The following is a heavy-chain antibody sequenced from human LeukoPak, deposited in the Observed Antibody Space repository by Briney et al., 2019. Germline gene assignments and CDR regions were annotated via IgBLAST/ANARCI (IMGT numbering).Heavy chain of an antibody. CDR2: INSDGITT. V-gene: IGHV3-74*01. J-gene: IGHJ4*02. Sequence: QPGGSLRLSCAASGFTFSSFRMHWVRQAPGKGPVWISRINSDGITTTYADSVKGRFTISRDNAKNSLYMQLNSLRADDTAVYYCARDISRSFDYWGQGTLVTVSS. CDR3: ARDISRSFDY. CDR1: GFTFSSFR.